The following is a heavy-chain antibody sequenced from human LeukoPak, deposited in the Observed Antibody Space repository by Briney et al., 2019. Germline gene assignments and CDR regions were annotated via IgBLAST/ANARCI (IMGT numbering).Heavy chain of an antibody. D-gene: IGHD3-10*01. CDR3: ARSRGSGNYFES. CDR2: MNPNSGNT. CDR1: GYTFTSYD. Sequence: ASVKVSCKASGYTFTSYDINWVRQATGQGLEWMGWMNPNSGNTGYAQKFQGRVTMTRNTSISTAYMELSSLRSEDTAVYYCARSRGSGNYFESWGQGTLVTVSS. J-gene: IGHJ4*02. V-gene: IGHV1-8*01.